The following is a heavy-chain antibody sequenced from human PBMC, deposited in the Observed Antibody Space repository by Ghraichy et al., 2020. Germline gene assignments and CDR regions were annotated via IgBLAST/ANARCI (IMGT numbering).Heavy chain of an antibody. D-gene: IGHD6-19*01. V-gene: IGHV3-30*18. CDR2: ISHDGSKK. CDR1: GFTFSNFG. CDR3: AKDSSGWYASLNYFYYGTAV. J-gene: IGHJ6*02. Sequence: GGSLRLSCAASGFTFSNFGMHWVRQAPGKGLEWVSLISHDGSKKYYADSVKGRFTISRDNSKSTLHLQLNSPRADDTALYYCAKDSSGWYASLNYFYYGTAVWGHGATVPLSS.